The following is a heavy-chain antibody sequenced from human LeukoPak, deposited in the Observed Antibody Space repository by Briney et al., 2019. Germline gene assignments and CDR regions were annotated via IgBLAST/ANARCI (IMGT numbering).Heavy chain of an antibody. J-gene: IGHJ5*02. CDR1: GGSISSYY. V-gene: IGHV4-59*01. CDR2: IYYSGST. Sequence: SETLSLTCTVSGGSISSYYWSWIRQPLGKGLEWIGYIYYSGSTNYNPSLKSRVTISVDTSKNQFSLKLSSVTAADTAVYYCARNTVVVPAAMLFDPWGQGTLVTVSS. D-gene: IGHD2-2*01. CDR3: ARNTVVVPAAMLFDP.